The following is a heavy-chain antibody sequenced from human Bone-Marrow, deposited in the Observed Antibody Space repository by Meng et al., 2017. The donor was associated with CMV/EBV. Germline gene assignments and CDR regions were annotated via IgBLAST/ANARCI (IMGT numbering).Heavy chain of an antibody. V-gene: IGHV1-18*01. D-gene: IGHD3-3*01. Sequence: SVKVSCKASGYTFTSYGISWVRQAPGQGLEWMGWISAYNGNTNYAQKLQGRVTMTTDTSTSTAYMELRSLRSDDTAVYYCARGSYDFWSGYSLGLGDYWGQGTLVTVSS. CDR2: ISAYNGNT. CDR3: ARGSYDFWSGYSLGLGDY. CDR1: GYTFTSYG. J-gene: IGHJ4*02.